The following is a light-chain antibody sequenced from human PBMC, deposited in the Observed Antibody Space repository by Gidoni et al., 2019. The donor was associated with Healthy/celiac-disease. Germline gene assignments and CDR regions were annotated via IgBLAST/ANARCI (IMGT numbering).Light chain of an antibody. J-gene: IGLJ2*01. CDR1: SSNIVAGYD. Sequence: QSVLTQPPSVSGAPGQRVTISCTGSSSNIVAGYDVHWYQQLPGPAPKLLIYGNSNRPSGVPDRFSGSKSGTSASLAITGLQAEDEADYYYQAYDSSLSVVFGGGTKLTVL. CDR3: QAYDSSLSVV. CDR2: GNS. V-gene: IGLV1-40*01.